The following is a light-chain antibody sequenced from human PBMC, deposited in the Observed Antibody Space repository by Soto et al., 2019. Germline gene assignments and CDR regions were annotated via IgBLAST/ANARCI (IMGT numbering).Light chain of an antibody. CDR1: QSVLYSSNNKNY. CDR3: QQYFSTPPFT. Sequence: DIVMTQSPDSLAVSLGERATINCKSSQSVLYSSNNKNYLAWYQQKPGQPPKLLIYWASTRESGVPDRFSGSGSETDFTLTISSLQAEDVEVYYCQQYFSTPPFTFGPGTKVDIK. V-gene: IGKV4-1*01. CDR2: WAS. J-gene: IGKJ3*01.